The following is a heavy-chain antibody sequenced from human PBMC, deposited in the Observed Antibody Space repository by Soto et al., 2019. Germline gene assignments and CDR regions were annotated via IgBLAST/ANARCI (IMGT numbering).Heavy chain of an antibody. Sequence: EVQLVESGGGLVQPGRSLRLSCAASGFTFDDYAMHWVRQAPGKGLEWVSGTSWDSGSIGYADSVKGRFAISRANAKHSLYLESNTLRAVNTALTYGAKGVTGYYCGGYVYYSEYWGQGTLVLVSS. CDR2: TSWDSGSI. D-gene: IGHD6-19*01. CDR3: AKGVTGYYCGGYVYYSEY. J-gene: IGHJ4*02. CDR1: GFTFDDYA. V-gene: IGHV3-9*01.